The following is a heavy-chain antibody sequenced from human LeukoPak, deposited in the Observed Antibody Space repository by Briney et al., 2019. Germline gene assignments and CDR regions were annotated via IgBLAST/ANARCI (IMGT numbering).Heavy chain of an antibody. CDR3: ARRDNSDWYSLDY. D-gene: IGHD2-21*02. V-gene: IGHV3-23*01. J-gene: IGHJ4*02. Sequence: PGGSLRLSCAASGLTFSNYAMSWVRQAPGKGLEWVSSISADTTGTYYGDSVKGRFTISRDNSKSTVHLQMNSLRAEDTAVYYCARRDNSDWYSLDYWGQGTLVTVSS. CDR1: GLTFSNYA. CDR2: ISADTTGT.